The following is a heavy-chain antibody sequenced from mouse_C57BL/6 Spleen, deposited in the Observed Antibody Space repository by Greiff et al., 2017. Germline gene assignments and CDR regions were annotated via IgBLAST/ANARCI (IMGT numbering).Heavy chain of an antibody. CDR1: GFTFSSYA. D-gene: IGHD4-1*01. CDR3: TRDLGRNWYFDV. V-gene: IGHV5-9-1*02. Sequence: EVMLVESGAGLVKPGGSLKLSCAASGFTFSSYAMSWVRQTPEKRLEWVAYISSGGDYIYYADTVKGRFTISRDNARNTLYLQMSSLKSEDTAMYYCTRDLGRNWYFDVWGTGTTVTVSS. J-gene: IGHJ1*03. CDR2: ISSGGDYI.